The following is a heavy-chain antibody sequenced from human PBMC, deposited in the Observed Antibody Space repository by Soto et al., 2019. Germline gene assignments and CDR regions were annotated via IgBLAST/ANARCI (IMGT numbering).Heavy chain of an antibody. CDR3: AKNGDFWSWGMDV. J-gene: IGHJ6*02. V-gene: IGHV3-23*01. CDR2: ISSTGDGT. D-gene: IGHD3-3*01. Sequence: LRLSCAASGFTFSTYAMTWVRQAPGKGLEWVSIISSTGDGTYYADSVKGRFTISRDNSQRTLNLQMNSLRAEDTAVYYCAKNGDFWSWGMDVWGQGTTVTVSS. CDR1: GFTFSTYA.